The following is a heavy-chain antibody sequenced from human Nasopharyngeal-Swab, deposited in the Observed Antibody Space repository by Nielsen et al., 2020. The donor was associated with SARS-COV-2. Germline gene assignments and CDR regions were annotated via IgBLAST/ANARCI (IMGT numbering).Heavy chain of an antibody. D-gene: IGHD2-8*01. Sequence: WIRQPPGKGLEWIGEIYHSGSTSYNPSLKSRVTISVDKSKNQFSLKLSSVTAADTAVYYCARDELMVYYYYGMDVWGQGTTVTVSS. V-gene: IGHV4-4*02. CDR2: IYHSGST. CDR3: ARDELMVYYYYGMDV. J-gene: IGHJ6*02.